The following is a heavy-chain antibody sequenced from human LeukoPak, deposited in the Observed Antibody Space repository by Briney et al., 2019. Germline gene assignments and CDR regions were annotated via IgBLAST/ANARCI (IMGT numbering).Heavy chain of an antibody. CDR1: GFTFGSYW. Sequence: GGSLRLSCAASGFTFGSYWMSWVRQAPGKGLEWVANIKQDGSEKYYVDSVKGRLTISRDNAKNSLYLQMNSLRAEDTAVYYCAREGSGWYDGGNWFDPWGQGTLVTVSS. D-gene: IGHD6-19*01. CDR3: AREGSGWYDGGNWFDP. V-gene: IGHV3-7*03. CDR2: IKQDGSEK. J-gene: IGHJ5*02.